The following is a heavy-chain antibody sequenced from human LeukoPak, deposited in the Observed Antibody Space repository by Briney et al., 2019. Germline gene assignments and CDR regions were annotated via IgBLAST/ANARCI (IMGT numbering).Heavy chain of an antibody. CDR2: IYPGDSDT. Sequence: GESLKISCKGSGYSFTSYWIGWVRQMLGKGLEWMGIIYPGDSDTRYSPSFQGQVTISADKSISTAYLQWSSLKASDTAMYYCARTTGYDFWSGYCYDYWGQGTLVTVSS. J-gene: IGHJ4*02. D-gene: IGHD3-3*01. CDR1: GYSFTSYW. V-gene: IGHV5-51*01. CDR3: ARTTGYDFWSGYCYDY.